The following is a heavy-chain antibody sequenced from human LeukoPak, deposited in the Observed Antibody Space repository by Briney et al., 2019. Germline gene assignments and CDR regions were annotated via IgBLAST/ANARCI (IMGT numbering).Heavy chain of an antibody. CDR3: ARDARLHYYFDY. Sequence: SETLSLTCTVSGGSLSSNYWSWVRQPAGRGLEWIGRFYISGSTKYNPSLKSRVTMSIDTSKNQFSLKLTSVTDADTAVYYCARDARLHYYFDYWGQGTLVTVSS. D-gene: IGHD4-11*01. CDR1: GGSLSSNY. V-gene: IGHV4-4*07. J-gene: IGHJ4*02. CDR2: FYISGST.